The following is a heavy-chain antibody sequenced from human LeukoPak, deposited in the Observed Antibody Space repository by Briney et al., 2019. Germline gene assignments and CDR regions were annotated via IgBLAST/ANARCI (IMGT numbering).Heavy chain of an antibody. V-gene: IGHV4-39*01. CDR2: IYYSGST. Sequence: PSETLSLTCTVSGGSISSSSYYWGWIRQPPGKGLEWIGSIYYSGSTYYNPSLKSRATISVDTSKNQFSLKLSSVTAADTAVYYCARHGVTARRTFQHWGQGTLVTVSS. CDR3: ARHGVTARRTFQH. CDR1: GGSISSSSYY. J-gene: IGHJ1*01. D-gene: IGHD6-6*01.